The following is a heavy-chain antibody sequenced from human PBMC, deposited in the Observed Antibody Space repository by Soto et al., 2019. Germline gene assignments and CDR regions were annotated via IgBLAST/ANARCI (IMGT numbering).Heavy chain of an antibody. V-gene: IGHV3-30-3*01. CDR2: ISYDGSNK. Sequence: PGGSLRLSCAASGFTFSSYAMHWVRQAPGKGLEWVAVISYDGSNKYYADSVKGRFTISRDNSKNTLYLQMNSLRAEDTAVYYCARDAMIVVSWYPDYWGQGTLVTVSS. CDR1: GFTFSSYA. CDR3: ARDAMIVVSWYPDY. J-gene: IGHJ4*02. D-gene: IGHD3-22*01.